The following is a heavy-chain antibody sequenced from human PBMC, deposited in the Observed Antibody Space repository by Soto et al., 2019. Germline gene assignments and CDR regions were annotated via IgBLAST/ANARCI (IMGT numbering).Heavy chain of an antibody. Sequence: ASVKVSCKASGYTFTSYGISWVRQAPGQGLEWMGWISAYNGNTNYAQKLQGRVTKTTDKSTRTAYMELRSRRSDDTAVSYCAAGLWSGYYTGNYFDYWGQGTLVTVSS. V-gene: IGHV1-18*01. J-gene: IGHJ4*02. CDR3: AAGLWSGYYTGNYFDY. CDR2: ISAYNGNT. D-gene: IGHD3-3*01. CDR1: GYTFTSYG.